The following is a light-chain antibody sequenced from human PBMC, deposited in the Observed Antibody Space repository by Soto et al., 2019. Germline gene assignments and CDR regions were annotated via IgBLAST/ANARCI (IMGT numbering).Light chain of an antibody. V-gene: IGLV2-23*01. CDR2: EAS. J-gene: IGLJ3*02. Sequence: QSALTQPASVSGSPGQSITISCTGTSSDVGSYNLVSWYQQHPGKAPNLMIFEASERPSGVSNRFSGSKSGNTASLTVSGLQADDESDYVCCSYAGNRKFWVFGGGTKLTVL. CDR1: SSDVGSYNL. CDR3: CSYAGNRKFWV.